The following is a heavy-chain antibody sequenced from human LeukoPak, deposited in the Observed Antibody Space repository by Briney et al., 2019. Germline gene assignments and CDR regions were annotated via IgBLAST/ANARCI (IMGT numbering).Heavy chain of an antibody. CDR3: AREAKESSGMDV. J-gene: IGHJ6*04. V-gene: IGHV3-7*03. Sequence: GGSLRLSCAASGFTFSNYWMSWVRQAPGKGLEWVANIKQDESEKHYVDSVKDRFTISRDNAKKSLYLQMNSLRAEDTAVYYCAREAKESSGMDVWGKGTTVTVSS. CDR2: IKQDESEK. CDR1: GFTFSNYW.